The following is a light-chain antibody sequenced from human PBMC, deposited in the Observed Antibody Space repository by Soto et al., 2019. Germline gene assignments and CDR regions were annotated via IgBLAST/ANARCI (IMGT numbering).Light chain of an antibody. J-gene: IGKJ3*01. V-gene: IGKV3-11*01. Sequence: EIVLTQSPATLSLSPGERATLSCRASQSVSSYLAWYQQKPGQAPRLLIYDASNRATGIPARFSGSGSGTDFSLTISSLEPEDFSVYYGQQRSNWPPRTFGPGTKVDIK. CDR1: QSVSSY. CDR3: QQRSNWPPRT. CDR2: DAS.